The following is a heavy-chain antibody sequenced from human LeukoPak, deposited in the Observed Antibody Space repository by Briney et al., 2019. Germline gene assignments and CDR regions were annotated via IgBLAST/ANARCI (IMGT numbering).Heavy chain of an antibody. Sequence: SETLSLTCTVSGFSITGYHWSWIRQPPGKGLEWIGYIYSSGSTEYKPSLKSRATISADTPKNQFSLKLTSVTAADTAIYYCARRNDFDIWGQGTMVTVSS. J-gene: IGHJ3*02. V-gene: IGHV4-4*08. CDR3: ARRNDFDI. CDR1: GFSITGYH. CDR2: IYSSGST.